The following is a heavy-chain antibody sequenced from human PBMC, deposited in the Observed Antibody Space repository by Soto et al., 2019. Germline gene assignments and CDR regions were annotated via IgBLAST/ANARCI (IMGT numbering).Heavy chain of an antibody. CDR3: ASRAPYYYGSGSYGFDP. D-gene: IGHD3-10*01. V-gene: IGHV4-30-2*01. CDR1: GGSISSGGYS. CDR2: IYHSGST. Sequence: QLQLQESGSGLVKPSQTLSLTCAVSGGSISSGGYSWSWIRQPPGKGLECIGYIYHSGSTYYNPSLKSRVNISVDRSKNQFSLKLSSVTAADTAVYYCASRAPYYYGSGSYGFDPWGQGTLVTVSS. J-gene: IGHJ5*02.